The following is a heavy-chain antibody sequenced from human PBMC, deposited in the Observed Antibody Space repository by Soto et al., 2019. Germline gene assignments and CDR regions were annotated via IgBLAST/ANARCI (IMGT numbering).Heavy chain of an antibody. V-gene: IGHV3-23*01. CDR1: GFTFSSYA. D-gene: IGHD3-22*01. CDR3: VKVVPPPPTMIVVRYYFDC. Sequence: GGSLRLSCAASGFTFSSYAMSWVRQAPGEGLEWVSAISGGGGSTYNADSVKGRFTISRDNSKNTLYLQMNSLRAEDTAVYYCVKVVPPPPTMIVVRYYFDCWGQGTLVTVSS. CDR2: ISGGGGST. J-gene: IGHJ4*02.